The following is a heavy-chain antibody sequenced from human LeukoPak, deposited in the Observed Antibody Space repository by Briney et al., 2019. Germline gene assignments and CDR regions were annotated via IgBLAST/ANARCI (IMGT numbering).Heavy chain of an antibody. CDR3: ARYSSSYYYYYMDV. D-gene: IGHD6-19*01. J-gene: IGHJ6*03. CDR2: IYYSGST. CDR1: GGSVSSGSYY. V-gene: IGHV4-61*01. Sequence: PSETLSLTCTVSGGSVSSGSYYWSWIRQPPGKGLEWIGHIYYSGSTNYNPSLKSRVTISVDTSKNQFSLKLSSVTAADTAVYYCARYSSSYYYYYMDVWGKGTTVTVSS.